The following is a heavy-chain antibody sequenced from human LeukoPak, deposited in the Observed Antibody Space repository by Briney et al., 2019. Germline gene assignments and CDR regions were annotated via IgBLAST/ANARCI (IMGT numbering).Heavy chain of an antibody. CDR2: ISGRENRT. V-gene: IGHV3-23*01. Sequence: GGSRRLSCVGSGFTFNFYSLSWVRQAPGKGLEWVSGISGRENRTYFADSVRGRFTMSRDNSKSTMYLQMSSLRVEDTAVYYCARGLYGSSYLSFDSWGQGILVTVSS. CDR3: ARGLYGSSYLSFDS. D-gene: IGHD2-2*01. CDR1: GFTFNFYS. J-gene: IGHJ4*02.